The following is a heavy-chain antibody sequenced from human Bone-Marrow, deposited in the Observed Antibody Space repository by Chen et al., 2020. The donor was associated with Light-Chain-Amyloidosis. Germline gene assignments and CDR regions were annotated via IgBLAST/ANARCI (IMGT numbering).Heavy chain of an antibody. D-gene: IGHD3-3*01. CDR1: GGTFSTYA. CDR3: AREGRSGNSNPFDY. J-gene: IGHJ4*02. CDR2: ITPMFATA. V-gene: IGHV1-69*01. Sequence: QVQLVQSGAEVKKPGSSVKVSCKASGGTFSTYAFSWVRQAPGQGLEWMGGITPMFATAHYTQNFPGRVTITADESTSTTSMERRSLRFEDTAIYYCAREGRSGNSNPFDYWGQGTLVTVSS.